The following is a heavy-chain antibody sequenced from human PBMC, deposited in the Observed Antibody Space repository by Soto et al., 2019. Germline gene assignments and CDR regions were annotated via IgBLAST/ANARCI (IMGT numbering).Heavy chain of an antibody. D-gene: IGHD5-12*01. J-gene: IGHJ3*02. CDR2: ISAYNGNT. CDR1: GYTFTSYG. V-gene: IGHV1-18*01. Sequence: ASVKVSCKASGYTFTSYGISWVRQAPGQGREWMGWISAYNGNTNYAQKLQGRVTMTTDTSTSTAYMELRNLRSDDTAVYYCAREGLATLSDAFDIWGQGTMVTVSS. CDR3: AREGLATLSDAFDI.